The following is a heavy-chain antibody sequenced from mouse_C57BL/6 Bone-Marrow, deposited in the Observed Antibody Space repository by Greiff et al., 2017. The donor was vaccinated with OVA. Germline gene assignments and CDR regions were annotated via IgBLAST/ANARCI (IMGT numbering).Heavy chain of an antibody. CDR2: IYPSDSET. V-gene: IGHV1-61*01. J-gene: IGHJ3*01. CDR3: AREGYYDPWFAY. Sequence: QVQLQQPGAELVRPGSSVKLSCKASGYTFTSYWMDWVKQRPGQGLEWIGNIYPSDSETHYNQKFKDKATLTVDKSSSTAYMQLSSLTSEASAVYDCAREGYYDPWFAYWGQGTLVTVSA. CDR1: GYTFTSYW. D-gene: IGHD2-4*01.